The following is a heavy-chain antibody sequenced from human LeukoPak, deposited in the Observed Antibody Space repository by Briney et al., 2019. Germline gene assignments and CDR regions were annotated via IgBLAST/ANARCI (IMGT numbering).Heavy chain of an antibody. J-gene: IGHJ4*02. CDR3: ARMSGSSWYRYNFDY. CDR2: IYSGGST. CDR1: GFTVSNNY. V-gene: IGHV3-53*01. D-gene: IGHD6-13*01. Sequence: PGGSLRLSCAASGFTVSNNYMNWVRQAPGKGLEWVSVIYSGGSTYYADSVKGRFTISRDNSKSTLYLQMNSLRAEDTAVSYCARMSGSSWYRYNFDYWGQGTLVTVSS.